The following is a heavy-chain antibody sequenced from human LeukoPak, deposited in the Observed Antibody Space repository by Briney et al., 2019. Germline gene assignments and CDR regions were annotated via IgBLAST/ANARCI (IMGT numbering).Heavy chain of an antibody. V-gene: IGHV3-23*01. Sequence: PGGSLRLSCAASGFTFSRYSMNWVREAPGKGLEWVSAISNSGGSTYYADSVKGRFTLSRDNSKNTLYLQMNRLRAEDTAVYYCAKKSRLVVSSTWGQGTLVTVSS. CDR1: GFTFSRYS. CDR2: ISNSGGST. CDR3: AKKSRLVVSST. J-gene: IGHJ4*02. D-gene: IGHD2-15*01.